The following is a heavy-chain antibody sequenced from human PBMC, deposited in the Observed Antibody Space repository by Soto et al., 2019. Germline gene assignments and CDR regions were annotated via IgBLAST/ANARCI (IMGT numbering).Heavy chain of an antibody. J-gene: IGHJ3*02. D-gene: IGHD2-2*01. CDR2: INHSGST. CDR3: AAYCSSTSCYGAFDI. CDR1: GGSFSGYY. V-gene: IGHV4-34*01. Sequence: PSETLSLTCAVYGGSFSGYYRSWIRQPPGKGLEWIGEINHSGSTNYNPSLKSRVTISVDTSKNQFSLKLSSVTAADTAVYYCAAYCSSTSCYGAFDIWGQGTMVTVSS.